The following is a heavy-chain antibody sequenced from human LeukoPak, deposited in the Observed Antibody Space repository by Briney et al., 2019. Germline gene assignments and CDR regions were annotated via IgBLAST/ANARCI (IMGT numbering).Heavy chain of an antibody. D-gene: IGHD2-2*01. Sequence: GGSLRLSCAASGFTFNNYWRTWLRQAQGKGLEGVANIKKDGGQKYYVDYVKGRFTISKDNAKNSVYLQMNSLRAGDTGVYYCARIGYSSSCTDYWGQGTLVTVSS. J-gene: IGHJ4*02. CDR3: ARIGYSSSCTDY. CDR1: GFTFNNYW. V-gene: IGHV3-7*01. CDR2: IKKDGGQK.